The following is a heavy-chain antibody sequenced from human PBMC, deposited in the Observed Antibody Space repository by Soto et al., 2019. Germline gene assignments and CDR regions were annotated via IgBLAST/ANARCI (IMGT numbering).Heavy chain of an antibody. Sequence: EVQLVESGGGLVQPGGSLRLSCAASGFTFSNYYMHWVRQAPGKGLVWVSRIDLDGSSTSYANSVKGRFTISRDNAKNNLYLQMNNLRVEVTAVYYCVRGGGDCRWGQGTLVTVSS. CDR2: IDLDGSST. CDR1: GFTFSNYY. CDR3: VRGGGDCR. D-gene: IGHD2-21*02. J-gene: IGHJ4*02. V-gene: IGHV3-74*01.